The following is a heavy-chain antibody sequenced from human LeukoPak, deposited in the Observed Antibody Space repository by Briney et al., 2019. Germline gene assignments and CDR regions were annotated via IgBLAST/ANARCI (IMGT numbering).Heavy chain of an antibody. CDR3: ARDFAY. V-gene: IGHV3-7*05. J-gene: IGHJ4*02. Sequence: PGGSLRLSCAVSGFRISSHWMSWVRQAPGKGLEWVGNIKEDGSDKYYVDSVKGRFTISRDNAKNSLYLQMNSLRAEDTAVYYCARDFAYWGQGTLVTVSS. CDR1: GFRISSHW. D-gene: IGHD3-3*01. CDR2: IKEDGSDK.